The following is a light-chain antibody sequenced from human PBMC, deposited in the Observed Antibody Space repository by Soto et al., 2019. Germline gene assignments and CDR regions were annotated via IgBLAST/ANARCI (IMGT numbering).Light chain of an antibody. CDR1: SSNIGAGYD. CDR2: ANN. V-gene: IGLV1-40*01. Sequence: QSVLTQPPSVSGAPGQRVTISCTGGSSNIGAGYDVHWYQQLPGTAPKLLIHANNNRPSGVPDRFSGSNSGTSASLAITGLQAEDEADYYCQSYDSSLPGSVFGGGTKLTVL. CDR3: QSYDSSLPGSV. J-gene: IGLJ2*01.